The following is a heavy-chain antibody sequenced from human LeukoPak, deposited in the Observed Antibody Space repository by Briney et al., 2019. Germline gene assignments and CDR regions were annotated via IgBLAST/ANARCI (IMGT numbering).Heavy chain of an antibody. Sequence: KPSETLSLTCTVSGGSISSSPYHWGWIRQPPGKGLEWIGSIYHSGSTYYNPSLKSRVTISVDTSKNQFSLKLSSVTAADTAVYYCARADYSSTWSHDYYYMDVWGKGTTVTVSS. CDR1: GGSISSSPYH. CDR3: ARADYSSTWSHDYYYMDV. J-gene: IGHJ6*03. D-gene: IGHD6-13*01. CDR2: IYHSGST. V-gene: IGHV4-39*07.